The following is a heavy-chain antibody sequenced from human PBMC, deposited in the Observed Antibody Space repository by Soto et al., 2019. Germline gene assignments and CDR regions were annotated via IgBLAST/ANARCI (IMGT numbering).Heavy chain of an antibody. Sequence: LXLSFVSSGFTFDDDAMHWVRQAPGKGLEWVSGITYNGGIMAYADSVKGRFTISRDNAKNSLYLQMNSLSAEDTALYYCVKDASMIRAHFDYWGQGTQVTVSS. J-gene: IGHJ4*02. D-gene: IGHD3-10*01. CDR3: VKDASMIRAHFDY. CDR1: GFTFDDDA. CDR2: ITYNGGIM. V-gene: IGHV3-9*01.